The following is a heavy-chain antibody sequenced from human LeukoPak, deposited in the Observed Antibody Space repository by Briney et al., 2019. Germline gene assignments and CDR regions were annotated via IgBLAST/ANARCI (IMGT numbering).Heavy chain of an antibody. Sequence: GASVKVSCKASGYTFTTYYIHWVRQAPGQGLEWMGIINTSGGSTTYAQKFQDRVTMTRDTSTRTVYMELSSLRSEDTAVYYCARADSSGYHAPCDYWGQGTLVTVSS. CDR1: GYTFTTYY. V-gene: IGHV1-46*01. CDR2: INTSGGST. D-gene: IGHD3-22*01. J-gene: IGHJ4*02. CDR3: ARADSSGYHAPCDY.